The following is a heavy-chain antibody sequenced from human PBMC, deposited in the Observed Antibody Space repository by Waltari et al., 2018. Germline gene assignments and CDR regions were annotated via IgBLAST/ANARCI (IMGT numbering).Heavy chain of an antibody. D-gene: IGHD1-26*01. CDR3: ATDLIVGATK. J-gene: IGHJ4*02. Sequence: QVQLVQSGAEVKKPGASVKVSCKASGSIFTSYDINWVRQATGQGLEWMGWMNANSGHTGYAQTFQGRITLTMNTSISTAYMELSSLRSEDTAVYYCATDLIVGATKWGQGTLVTVSS. CDR2: MNANSGHT. V-gene: IGHV1-8*02. CDR1: GSIFTSYD.